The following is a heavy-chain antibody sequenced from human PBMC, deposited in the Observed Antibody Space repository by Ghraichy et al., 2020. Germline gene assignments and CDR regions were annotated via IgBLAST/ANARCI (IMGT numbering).Heavy chain of an antibody. CDR1: GGSFSGYY. CDR2: INHSGST. J-gene: IGHJ4*02. V-gene: IGHV4-34*01. Sequence: SETLSLTCAVYGGSFSGYYWSWIRQPPGKGLEWIGEINHSGSTNYNPSLKSRVTISVDTSKNQFSLKLSSVTAADTAVYYCARDRGYYYDSSGYYDYWGQGTRVTVSS. D-gene: IGHD3-22*01. CDR3: ARDRGYYYDSSGYYDY.